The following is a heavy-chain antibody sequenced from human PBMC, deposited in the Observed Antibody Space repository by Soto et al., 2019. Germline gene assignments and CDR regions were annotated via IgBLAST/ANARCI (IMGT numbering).Heavy chain of an antibody. V-gene: IGHV3-11*01. Sequence: GGSLRLSCAASGFTFSDYYMSWIRQAPGKGLEWVSYISSSGSTIYYADSVKGRFTISRDNAKNSLYLQMNSLRAEDTAVYYCARDWYYGSGRRFDPWGQGTLVTVSS. D-gene: IGHD3-10*01. CDR2: ISSSGSTI. J-gene: IGHJ5*02. CDR1: GFTFSDYY. CDR3: ARDWYYGSGRRFDP.